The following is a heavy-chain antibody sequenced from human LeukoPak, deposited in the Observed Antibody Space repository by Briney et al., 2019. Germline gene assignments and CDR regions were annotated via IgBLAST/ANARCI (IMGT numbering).Heavy chain of an antibody. J-gene: IGHJ4*02. D-gene: IGHD5-18*01. CDR3: ARARGYSYGQNFDY. CDR1: GGSISSSSYY. Sequence: SETLSLTCTVSGGSISSSSYYWGWIRQPPGKGLEWIGSIYYSGSTYYNPSLKSRVTISVDTSKNQFSLKLSSVTAADTAVYYCARARGYSYGQNFDYWGQGTLVTVSS. V-gene: IGHV4-39*07. CDR2: IYYSGST.